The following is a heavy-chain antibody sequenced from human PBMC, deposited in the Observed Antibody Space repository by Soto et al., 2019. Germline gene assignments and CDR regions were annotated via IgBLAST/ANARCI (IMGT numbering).Heavy chain of an antibody. D-gene: IGHD3-3*01. J-gene: IGHJ4*02. V-gene: IGHV4-34*01. CDR2: INHSGST. CDR1: GGSFSGYY. Sequence: TSETLSLTCAVYGGSFSGYYWSWIRQPPGKGLEWIGEINHSGSTNYNPSLKSRVTISVDTSKNQFSLKLSSVTAADTAVYYCARAGGFWSGYPYYFDYWGQGTLVTV. CDR3: ARAGGFWSGYPYYFDY.